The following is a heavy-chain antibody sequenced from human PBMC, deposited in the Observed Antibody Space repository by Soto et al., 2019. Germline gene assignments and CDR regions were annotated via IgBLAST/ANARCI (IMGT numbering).Heavy chain of an antibody. CDR1: GFTFNYYA. CDR2: ISGTGGST. Sequence: GGSLRLSCAASGFTFNYYAISWVRQAPGKGLEWVSAISGTGGSTYYADSAKGRFTISRDNSKNTLYLQMNSLRAEDTAVYYCAKHLADRYHFDYWGLGTLVTVS. V-gene: IGHV3-23*01. D-gene: IGHD1-1*01. J-gene: IGHJ4*02. CDR3: AKHLADRYHFDY.